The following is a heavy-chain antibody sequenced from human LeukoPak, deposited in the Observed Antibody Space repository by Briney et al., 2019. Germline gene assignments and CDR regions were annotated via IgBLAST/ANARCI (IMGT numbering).Heavy chain of an antibody. CDR1: GGTFSSYA. V-gene: IGHV1-69*01. CDR2: IIPIFGTA. D-gene: IGHD2-21*02. CDR3: ASSPYHCGGDCYLPFDY. Sequence: SVKVSCKASGGTFSSYAISWVRQAPGQGLEWMGGIIPIFGTANYAQKFRGRVTITADESTSTAYMELSSLRSEDTAVYYCASSPYHCGGDCYLPFDYWGQGTLVTVSS. J-gene: IGHJ4*02.